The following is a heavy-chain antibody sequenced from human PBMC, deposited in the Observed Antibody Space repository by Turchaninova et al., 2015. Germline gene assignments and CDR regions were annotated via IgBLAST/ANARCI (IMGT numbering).Heavy chain of an antibody. D-gene: IGHD3-3*01. CDR3: ARALVWRGYHYFGY. CDR1: GISLSNHY. CDR2: TRNKAKSYTT. J-gene: IGHJ4*02. Sequence: VSRPLFCAASGISLSNHYMDWVRQAPGRGLECIGRTRNKAKSYTTEYAASVEGRFTISRDASKNSLYLQMNSLKTEDTAVYYCARALVWRGYHYFGYWGQGTLVTVSS. V-gene: IGHV3-72*01.